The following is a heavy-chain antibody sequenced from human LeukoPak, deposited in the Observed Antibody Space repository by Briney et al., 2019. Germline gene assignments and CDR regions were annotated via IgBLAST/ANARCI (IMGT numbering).Heavy chain of an antibody. CDR2: INWIGDTT. J-gene: IGHJ4*02. D-gene: IGHD3-3*02. V-gene: IGHV3-20*04. CDR3: AKAHLWARLDY. CDR1: GFTFDNWA. Sequence: GGSLILSCAASGFTFDNWAISWVRQGPGEGLEWVSEINWIGDTTGYADSVKGRFTISRDNAKNYLYLQMNSLRAEDTALYYCAKAHLWARLDYWGQGTLVTVSS.